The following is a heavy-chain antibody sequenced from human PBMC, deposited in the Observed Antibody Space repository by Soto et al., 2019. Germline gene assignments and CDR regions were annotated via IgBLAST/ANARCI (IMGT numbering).Heavy chain of an antibody. CDR3: AREVASNSIFGVVPTTFDP. D-gene: IGHD3-3*01. CDR2: VYYSGRT. J-gene: IGHJ5*02. Sequence: QVQLQESGPGLVKPSQTLSLTCTVSGGSINRGDYYWSWIRQTPGKGLEWIGYVYYSGRTYYNPSHKSLRSMTIHTSKKQFSLKLDSATAADTAVYHFAREVASNSIFGVVPTTFDPWCLGTLVTVSS. CDR1: GGSINRGDYY. V-gene: IGHV4-30-4*01.